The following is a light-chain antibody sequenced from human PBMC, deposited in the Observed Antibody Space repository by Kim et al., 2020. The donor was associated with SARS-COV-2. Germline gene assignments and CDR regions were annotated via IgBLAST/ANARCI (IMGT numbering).Light chain of an antibody. CDR2: AAS. Sequence: DIQMTQSPSSLAASVGDRVTIACRASQSITTYLNWYQHKPGKAPKLLIYAASTLQSGVPSRFSGSGSGTDFTITISSLQPEDFATYYCQQSHSTPLLTFGGGTKVDIK. CDR1: QSITTY. V-gene: IGKV1-39*01. J-gene: IGKJ4*01. CDR3: QQSHSTPLLT.